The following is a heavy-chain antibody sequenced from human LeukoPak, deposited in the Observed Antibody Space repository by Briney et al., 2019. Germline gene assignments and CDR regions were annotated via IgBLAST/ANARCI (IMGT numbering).Heavy chain of an antibody. J-gene: IGHJ5*02. Sequence: SVKVSCKASGGTFSSYAISWVRQAPGQGLEWMGRIIPILGIANYAQKFQGRVTITADESTSTAYMELSSLRSEDTAVYYCAGARRYDSSGQKLNWFDPWGQGTLVTVSS. V-gene: IGHV1-69*04. CDR1: GGTFSSYA. D-gene: IGHD3-22*01. CDR3: AGARRYDSSGQKLNWFDP. CDR2: IIPILGIA.